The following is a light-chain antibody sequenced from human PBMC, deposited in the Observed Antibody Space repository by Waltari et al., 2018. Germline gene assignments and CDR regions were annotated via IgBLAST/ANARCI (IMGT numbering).Light chain of an antibody. CDR3: QEANSFPLT. Sequence: DIQMTQSPPSVSASVGARFTITCRASQGIRSWLSWYQQKPGKAPKLLIYAASNLQSGVPSRFSGSDSGTEFTLTISSLQPEDVATYYCQEANSFPLTFGGGTKVEI. CDR2: AAS. J-gene: IGKJ4*01. V-gene: IGKV1-12*01. CDR1: QGIRSW.